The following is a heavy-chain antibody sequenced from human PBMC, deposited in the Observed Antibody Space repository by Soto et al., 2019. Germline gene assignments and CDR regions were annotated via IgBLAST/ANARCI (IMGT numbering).Heavy chain of an antibody. CDR3: ARGRYGDY. V-gene: IGHV1-18*01. Sequence: QVHLVQSGAEVKKTGASVKVSCKGSGYTFTSYGITWVRQSPGQGLEWMGWISARNGDTDDAQKLQGRVTVTRDTAPSPAYMELRSLRSDDTAVYYCARGRYGDYWGQGALVNVS. D-gene: IGHD1-1*01. J-gene: IGHJ4*02. CDR2: ISARNGDT. CDR1: GYTFTSYG.